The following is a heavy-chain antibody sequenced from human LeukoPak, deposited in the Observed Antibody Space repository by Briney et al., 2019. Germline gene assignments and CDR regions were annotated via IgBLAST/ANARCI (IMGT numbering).Heavy chain of an antibody. CDR2: IGGSGGST. CDR1: GFTFSSYA. D-gene: IGHD5/OR15-5a*01. V-gene: IGHV3-23*01. J-gene: IGHJ4*02. Sequence: GGSLRLSCRTSGFTFSSYAMSWVRQAPGKGLEWVSAIGGSGGSTYSADSVKGRFTISRDNSKNILYLQMNSLRAEDTAIYYCAKTNLIVGPSTIRRGGFFDYWGQGTLVTVSS. CDR3: AKTNLIVGPSTIRRGGFFDY.